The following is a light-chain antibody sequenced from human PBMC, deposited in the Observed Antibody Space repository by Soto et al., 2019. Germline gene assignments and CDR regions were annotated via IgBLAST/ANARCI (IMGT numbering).Light chain of an antibody. CDR3: LQKNNWPPWT. J-gene: IGKJ1*01. V-gene: IGKV3-15*01. CDR1: QRVSSN. CDR2: GAS. Sequence: EIVMTQSPATLSVSPGGRATLSCRASQRVSSNVAWFQQKPGQAPRLLIYGASTRATDIPARFCGSGSGTELPLTLISLRIEVFAVNYFLQKNNWPPWTFVQGTKVAIE.